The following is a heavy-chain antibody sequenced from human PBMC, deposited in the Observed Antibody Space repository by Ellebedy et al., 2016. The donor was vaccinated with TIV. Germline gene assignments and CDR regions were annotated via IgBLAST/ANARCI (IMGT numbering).Heavy chain of an antibody. Sequence: AASVKVSCKAYVCTLRSYGISWVRQAPGLGLDWMGRIIPIVEITIYVQRFQDIVTISEDNFTNTVYMEMSRLRSEDTAMYYCATGPQKWEVPLDLDSWGQGTLVIVSS. CDR2: IIPIVEIT. CDR1: VCTLRSYG. CDR3: ATGPQKWEVPLDLDS. V-gene: IGHV1-69*04. D-gene: IGHD1-26*01. J-gene: IGHJ4*02.